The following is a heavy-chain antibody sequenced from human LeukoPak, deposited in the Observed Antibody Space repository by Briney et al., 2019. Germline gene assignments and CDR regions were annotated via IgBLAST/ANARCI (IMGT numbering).Heavy chain of an antibody. V-gene: IGHV1-2*02. CDR1: GYTFTGYY. CDR3: ARDRDYDFWSGYYTDAFDI. D-gene: IGHD3-3*01. J-gene: IGHJ3*02. CDR2: INPNSGGT. Sequence: ASVKVSCKASGYTFTGYYMHWVRQAPGQGLEWMGWINPNSGGTNYAQKFQGRVTMTTDTSTSTAYMELRSLRSDDTAVYYCARDRDYDFWSGYYTDAFDIWGQGTMVTVSS.